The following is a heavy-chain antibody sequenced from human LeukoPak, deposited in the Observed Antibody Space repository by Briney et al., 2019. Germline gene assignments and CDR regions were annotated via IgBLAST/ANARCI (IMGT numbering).Heavy chain of an antibody. D-gene: IGHD3-9*01. CDR2: ISGSGGST. CDR3: AKDIRYFDPRAGGAFDI. CDR1: GFTFSSYG. V-gene: IGHV3-23*01. Sequence: GGSLRLSCAASGFTFSSYGMSWVRQAPGKGLEWVSAISGSGGSTYYADSVKGRFTISRDNSKNTLYLQMNSLRAEDTAVYYCAKDIRYFDPRAGGAFDIWGQGTMVTVSS. J-gene: IGHJ3*02.